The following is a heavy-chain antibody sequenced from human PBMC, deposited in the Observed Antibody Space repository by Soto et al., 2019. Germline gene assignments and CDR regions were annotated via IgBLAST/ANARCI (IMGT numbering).Heavy chain of an antibody. V-gene: IGHV1-18*04. J-gene: IGHJ6*02. CDR3: AMTTQSYYYYGMDV. D-gene: IGHD4-17*01. CDR1: GYTFTSYG. CDR2: ISAYNGNT. Sequence: ASVKASCKASGYTFTSYGISWVRQAPGQGLEWMGWISAYNGNTNYAQKLQGRVTMTTDTSTSTAYMELRSLRSDDTAVHYCAMTTQSYYYYGMDVWGQGTTVTVSS.